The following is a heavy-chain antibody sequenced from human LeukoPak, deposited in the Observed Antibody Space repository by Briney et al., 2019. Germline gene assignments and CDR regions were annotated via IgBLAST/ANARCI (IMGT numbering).Heavy chain of an antibody. J-gene: IGHJ4*02. CDR1: GFTFSDYY. CDR2: ISSSGSTI. Sequence: GGSLRLSCAASGFTFSDYYMSWLRQAPGKGLEGVSYISSSGSTIYYADPVKGRFTISRDNAKNSLYLQMNSLRAEDTAVYYCARGDVEDTANYWGQGTLVTVSS. V-gene: IGHV3-11*01. D-gene: IGHD5-18*01. CDR3: ARGDVEDTANY.